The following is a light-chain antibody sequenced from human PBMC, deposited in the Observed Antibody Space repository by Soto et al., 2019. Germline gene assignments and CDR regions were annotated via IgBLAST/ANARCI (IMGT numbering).Light chain of an antibody. V-gene: IGKV3-15*01. Sequence: IVLTHSPSTLSLSPVERATLSCGAIQSVSSSYLAWYQLKPGLAPRLLIYGASTRATGIPARFSGSGSETEFTLTISSLQAEDSAVYFCQQYNNWPTWTFGQGTKVDIK. CDR1: QSVSSSY. CDR2: GAS. CDR3: QQYNNWPTWT. J-gene: IGKJ1*01.